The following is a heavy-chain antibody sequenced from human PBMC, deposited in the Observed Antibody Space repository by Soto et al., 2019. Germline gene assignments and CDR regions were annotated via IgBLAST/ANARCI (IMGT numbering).Heavy chain of an antibody. V-gene: IGHV3-74*01. Sequence: GGSLRLSCAASGISFSNYWMHWVRQAPGKGLEWVSRIIGDGSGANYADSVKGRFTISRDNAKNTLYLQMNSLRAEDTAVYYCARDEVYGSGSCNIWGQGTMVTVSS. CDR3: ARDEVYGSGSCNI. CDR1: GISFSNYW. D-gene: IGHD3-10*01. J-gene: IGHJ3*02. CDR2: IIGDGSGA.